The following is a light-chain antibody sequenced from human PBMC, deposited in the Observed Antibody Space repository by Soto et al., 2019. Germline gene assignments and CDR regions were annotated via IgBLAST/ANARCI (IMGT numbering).Light chain of an antibody. V-gene: IGLV2-14*01. CDR1: SSDVGGYDS. CDR2: GVT. CDR3: SSFTSSITYV. Sequence: QSALTQPASVSGSPGQSITISCTGTSSDVGGYDSVCWYQQHPGKAPKVMIYGVTNRPSGVSDRFSGSKSGSTASLTISGLQAEDEADYYCSSFTSSITYVFGTGTKVTVL. J-gene: IGLJ1*01.